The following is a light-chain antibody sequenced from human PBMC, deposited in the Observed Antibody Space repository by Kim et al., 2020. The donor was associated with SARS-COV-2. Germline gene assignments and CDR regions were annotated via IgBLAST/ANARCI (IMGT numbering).Light chain of an antibody. CDR2: GVS. J-gene: IGKJ2*01. CDR1: QSVSSSY. V-gene: IGKV3-20*01. Sequence: EIVLTQSPDTLSLSPGERATLSCRASQSVSSSYLVWYQQKPGQAPRLLMYGVSSRATGVPDRFSGSGSGTDFTLTISRLEPEDFAVYYCQQYGRTPYTFGQGTKLEI. CDR3: QQYGRTPYT.